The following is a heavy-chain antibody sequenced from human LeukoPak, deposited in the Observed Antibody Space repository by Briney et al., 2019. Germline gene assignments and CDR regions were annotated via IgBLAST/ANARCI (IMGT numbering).Heavy chain of an antibody. Sequence: GGSLRLSCAASGFTFDDYAMHWVRHAPGKGLEWVSLISGVGGSTYYADSVKGRFTISRDNSKNSLYLQMNSLRTEDTALYYCAKSGSSAFDYWGQGTLVTVSS. J-gene: IGHJ4*02. CDR1: GFTFDDYA. CDR3: AKSGSSAFDY. V-gene: IGHV3-43*02. CDR2: ISGVGGST. D-gene: IGHD6-6*01.